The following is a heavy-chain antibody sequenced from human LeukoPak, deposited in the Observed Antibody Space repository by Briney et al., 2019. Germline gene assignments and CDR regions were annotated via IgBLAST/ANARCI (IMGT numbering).Heavy chain of an antibody. Sequence: PGGSLRLSCAASGFTFTTYWMSWVRQAPGKGLEWVAFIRYDGSNKYYADSVKGRFTISRDNSKNTLYLQMNSLRAEDTAVYYCAKDGFHRDIVVVPAAMGVYFDYWGQGTLVTVSS. CDR2: IRYDGSNK. CDR1: GFTFTTYW. J-gene: IGHJ4*02. V-gene: IGHV3-30*02. D-gene: IGHD2-2*01. CDR3: AKDGFHRDIVVVPAAMGVYFDY.